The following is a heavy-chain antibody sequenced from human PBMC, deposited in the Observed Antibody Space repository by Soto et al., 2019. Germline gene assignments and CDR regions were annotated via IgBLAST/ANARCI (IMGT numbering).Heavy chain of an antibody. CDR2: IYSSGST. CDR3: ARGSDGDYYFDY. Sequence: QVQLQESGPGLVKPSATLSLTCTVSGDSISTYYWSWIRQPAGKGLEWIGRIYSSGSTSYNPSLKSRVTMSVDTSKNQFSLKLNSVTAADTAVYYCARGSDGDYYFDYWGLGTLVTVSS. D-gene: IGHD4-17*01. CDR1: GDSISTYY. V-gene: IGHV4-4*07. J-gene: IGHJ4*02.